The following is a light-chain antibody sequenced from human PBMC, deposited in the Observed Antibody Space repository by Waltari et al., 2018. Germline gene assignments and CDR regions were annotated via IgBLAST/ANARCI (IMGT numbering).Light chain of an antibody. V-gene: IGLV2-14*03. CDR1: SGDIGAYNY. Sequence: QSALTQPASVSASPGQSITISCTGTSGDIGAYNYVSWYQQHPGNAPKLILYEVIPRPSGVSNRFSGSKSGNTASLTISGLQAEDEAYYYCMSYTTTITWVFGGGTRLTVL. CDR2: EVI. CDR3: MSYTTTITWV. J-gene: IGLJ3*02.